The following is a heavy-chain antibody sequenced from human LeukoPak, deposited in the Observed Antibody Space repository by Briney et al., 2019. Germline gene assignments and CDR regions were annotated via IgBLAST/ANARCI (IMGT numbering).Heavy chain of an antibody. CDR2: IASDGSST. D-gene: IGHD5-18*01. J-gene: IGHJ5*02. CDR3: ARVPYSYGYGGAYWFDP. V-gene: IGHV3-74*01. CDR1: GFTFSSYW. Sequence: GGSLRLSCAASGFTFSSYWMNWVRQAPGKGLVWVSRIASDGSSTTYADSVKGRFSISRDNSKNTLYLQMNSLRAEDTAVYYCARVPYSYGYGGAYWFDPWGQGTLVTVSS.